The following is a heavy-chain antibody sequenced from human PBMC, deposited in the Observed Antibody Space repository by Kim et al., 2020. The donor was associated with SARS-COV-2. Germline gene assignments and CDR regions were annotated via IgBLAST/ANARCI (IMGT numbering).Heavy chain of an antibody. D-gene: IGHD2-15*01. J-gene: IGHJ4*02. V-gene: IGHV4-59*01. CDR3: ARVVVAATPYFDY. Sequence: YNPSRKSRVTISVDTSKNQFSLKLSYVTAADTAVYYCARVVVAATPYFDYWGQGTLVTVSS.